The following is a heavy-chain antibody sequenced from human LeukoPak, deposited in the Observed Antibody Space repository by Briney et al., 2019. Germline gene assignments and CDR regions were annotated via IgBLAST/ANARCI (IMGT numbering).Heavy chain of an antibody. D-gene: IGHD6-13*01. CDR1: GFTFSTYG. J-gene: IGHJ2*01. V-gene: IGHV3-30*18. CDR2: ISYDEKGK. CDR3: AKEYTTRWSYWHFDL. Sequence: PGGSLRLSCAASGFTFSTYGMHWVRQAPGKGLEWVAVISYDEKGKYYADSVKGRFTIARDNSENTLCLQMNSLRAEDTAVYYCAKEYTTRWSYWHFDLWGRGTLVTVSS.